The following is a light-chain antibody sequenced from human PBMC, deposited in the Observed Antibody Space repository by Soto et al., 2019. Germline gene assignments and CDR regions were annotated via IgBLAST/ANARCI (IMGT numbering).Light chain of an antibody. CDR2: AVT. Sequence: QSALTQPASVSGSPGQSITISCTGTSSDVGGYNYVSWYQQHPGKAPKLMIYAVTDRPSGVSSRFSGSKSGNTASPTISGLQAEDDADYYCSTNTSSSTLFGTGTKVTVL. CDR1: SSDVGGYNY. J-gene: IGLJ1*01. CDR3: STNTSSSTL. V-gene: IGLV2-14*01.